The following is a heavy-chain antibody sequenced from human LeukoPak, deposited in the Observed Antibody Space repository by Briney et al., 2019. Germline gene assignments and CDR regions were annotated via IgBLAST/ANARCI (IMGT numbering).Heavy chain of an antibody. D-gene: IGHD3-22*01. CDR2: MNPNSGNT. J-gene: IGHJ4*02. CDR3: ARDFATYYYDSSGYV. V-gene: IGHV1-8*01. Sequence: GASVKVSCKASGYTFTSYDINWVRQATGQGLEWMGWMNPNSGNTGYAQKFQGRVTMTRNTSISTAYMELSSLRSEDTAVYYCARDFATYYYDSSGYVWGQGTLVTVSS. CDR1: GYTFTSYD.